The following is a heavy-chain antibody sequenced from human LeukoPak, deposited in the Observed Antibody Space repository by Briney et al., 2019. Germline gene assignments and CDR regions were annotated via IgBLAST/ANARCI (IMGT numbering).Heavy chain of an antibody. D-gene: IGHD6-6*01. J-gene: IGHJ6*03. CDR3: ARDWGVGGRPGYMDV. CDR1: GGSINRYY. V-gene: IGHV4-4*07. CDR2: IYSNGSP. Sequence: PSETLSLTCSVSGGSINRYYFSWIRQPAGKGLERIGRIYSNGSPDYNPSLTSRVTMSVDTSKNQVSLKLSSVTAADTAVYFCARDWGVGGRPGYMDVWGKGTTVTVSS.